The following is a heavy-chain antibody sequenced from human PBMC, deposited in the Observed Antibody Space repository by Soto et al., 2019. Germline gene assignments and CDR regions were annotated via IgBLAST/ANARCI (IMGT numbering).Heavy chain of an antibody. J-gene: IGHJ3*02. CDR1: GFTFSNAW. D-gene: IGHD2-2*01. Sequence: GGSLRLSCAASGFTFSNAWMSWVRQAPGKGLEWVGRIKSKTDGGTTDYAAPVKGRFTISRDDSKNTLYLQMNSLKTEDTAVYYCTTGYCSSTSCYPRVAFDIWGQGTMVTVSS. CDR2: IKSKTDGGTT. V-gene: IGHV3-15*01. CDR3: TTGYCSSTSCYPRVAFDI.